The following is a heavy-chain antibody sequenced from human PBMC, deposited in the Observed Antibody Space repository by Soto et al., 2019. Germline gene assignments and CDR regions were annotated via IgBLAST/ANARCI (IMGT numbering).Heavy chain of an antibody. CDR1: GFTFSGYA. CDR2: ISFDGTNQ. V-gene: IGHV3-30-3*01. J-gene: IGHJ4*02. D-gene: IGHD2-15*01. CDR3: ARSGSCSGGHCLN. Sequence: QVQLVESGGGVVQPGRSLRLSCVVSGFTFSGYALHWVRQAPAEGLEWVAIISFDGTNQYYADSVKGRFTISRDNSKNTLYLEMNSLRAEDTAVYYGARSGSCSGGHCLNWGQGTLVTVSS.